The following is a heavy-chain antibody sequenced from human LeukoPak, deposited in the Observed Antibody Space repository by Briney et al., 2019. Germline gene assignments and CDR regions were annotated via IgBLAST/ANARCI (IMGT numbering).Heavy chain of an antibody. V-gene: IGHV4-34*01. Sequence: SETLSLTCTVYGGSFSGNYWSWIRQSPGKGLEWIGDINHSGSTNYNPSLKSRVTISVDTSKNQFSLKLSSVTAADTAVYYCARRHLGGSYPYWGQGTLVTVSS. D-gene: IGHD1-26*01. J-gene: IGHJ4*02. CDR2: INHSGST. CDR1: GGSFSGNY. CDR3: ARRHLGGSYPY.